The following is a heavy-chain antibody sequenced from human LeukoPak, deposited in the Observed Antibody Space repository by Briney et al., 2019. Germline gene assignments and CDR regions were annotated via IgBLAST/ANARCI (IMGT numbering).Heavy chain of an antibody. CDR3: ARVDTAMVAGGGDY. CDR1: GYTFTSYS. Sequence: ASVKVSCKTSGYTFTSYSISWVRQAPGQGLEWMGSISPYNGNTNYAQKLQGRVTMTTDTSTSTAYMELSRLRSDDTAVYYCARVDTAMVAGGGDYWGQGTLVTVSS. J-gene: IGHJ4*02. V-gene: IGHV1-18*01. D-gene: IGHD5-18*01. CDR2: ISPYNGNT.